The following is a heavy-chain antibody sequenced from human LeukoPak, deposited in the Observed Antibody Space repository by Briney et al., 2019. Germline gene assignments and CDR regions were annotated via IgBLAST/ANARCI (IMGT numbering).Heavy chain of an antibody. J-gene: IGHJ4*02. Sequence: KASGTLSLTCGVSGSSITSTSYWTWVRQPPGKGLERIGEVNLQGSTNYNPSLMGRVAISVDMSENHISLQLTSVTAADTAVYYCAREGGPYRPLDYSGQGTLVTVSS. CDR2: VNLQGST. CDR3: AREGGPYRPLDY. V-gene: IGHV4-4*02. CDR1: GSSITSTSY.